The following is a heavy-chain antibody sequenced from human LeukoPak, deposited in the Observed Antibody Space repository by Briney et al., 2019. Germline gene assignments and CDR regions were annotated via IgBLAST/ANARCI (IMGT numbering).Heavy chain of an antibody. Sequence: PGTSLRLSCAASGFTFGSSAMSWVRQAPGKGLEWVSAITGSGAYTYYADSVKGRFTISRDNSKNSLSLQMDSLTTEDTALYYCAKEGYSHTSNYFDNWGQGILVTVSS. J-gene: IGHJ4*02. V-gene: IGHV3-23*01. CDR3: AKEGYSHTSNYFDN. CDR2: ITGSGAYT. CDR1: GFTFGSSA. D-gene: IGHD2-15*01.